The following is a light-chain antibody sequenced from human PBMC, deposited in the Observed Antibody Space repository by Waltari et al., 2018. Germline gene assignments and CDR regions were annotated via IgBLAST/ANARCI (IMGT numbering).Light chain of an antibody. Sequence: QSAPTQPASVSASPGQSITISCTGTRTDVGSYSYLPWYRQYPGKAPELLIYEVTHRPSGVSDRFSGSRSGSTASLTISGLQTEDEANYFCCSYTTTTTLVFGTGTKVIVL. V-gene: IGLV2-14*01. CDR3: CSYTTTTTLV. CDR2: EVT. J-gene: IGLJ1*01. CDR1: RTDVGSYSY.